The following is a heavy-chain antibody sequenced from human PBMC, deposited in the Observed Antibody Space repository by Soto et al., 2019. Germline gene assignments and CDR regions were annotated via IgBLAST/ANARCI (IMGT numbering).Heavy chain of an antibody. V-gene: IGHV3-66*01. CDR3: ARGYPRPSFDY. J-gene: IGHJ4*02. CDR2: IYSGGST. Sequence: PGGSLRLSCAASGFTVSSNYMSCVRQAPGKGLEWVSDIYSGGSTYYADSVKGRFTISRDNSKNTLYLQMNSLRAEDTAVYYCARGYPRPSFDYWGQGTLVTVSS. D-gene: IGHD1-20*01. CDR1: GFTVSSNY.